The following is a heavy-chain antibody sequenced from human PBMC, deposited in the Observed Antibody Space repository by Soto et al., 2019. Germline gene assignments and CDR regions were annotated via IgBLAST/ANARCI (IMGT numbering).Heavy chain of an antibody. CDR2: MNPNSGNT. J-gene: IGHJ3*02. CDR1: GYTFTSYD. D-gene: IGHD3-22*01. Sequence: ASVKVSCKASGYTFTSYDINWVRQATGQGLEWMGWMNPNSGNTGYAQKFQGRVTMTRNTSISTAYMELSSLRSEDTAVYYCARGGGPYYYDSSEFNDAFDIWRPGTMVTVSS. CDR3: ARGGGPYYYDSSEFNDAFDI. V-gene: IGHV1-8*01.